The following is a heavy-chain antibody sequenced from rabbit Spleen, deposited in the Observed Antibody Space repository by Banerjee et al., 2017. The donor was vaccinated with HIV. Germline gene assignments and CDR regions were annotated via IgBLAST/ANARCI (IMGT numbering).Heavy chain of an antibody. V-gene: IGHV1S47*01. D-gene: IGHD4-2*01. CDR1: GFGFSSSYY. Sequence: QEQLVESGGGLVQPEGSLTLTCKAAGFGFSSSYYMCWVRQAPGKGPEWIACIYNGDGSTYYASWVNGRFTISRSTSLNTVTLQMTSLTAADTATYFCARDAAGREDFNLWGPGTLVTVS. CDR3: ARDAAGREDFNL. CDR2: IYNGDGST. J-gene: IGHJ4*01.